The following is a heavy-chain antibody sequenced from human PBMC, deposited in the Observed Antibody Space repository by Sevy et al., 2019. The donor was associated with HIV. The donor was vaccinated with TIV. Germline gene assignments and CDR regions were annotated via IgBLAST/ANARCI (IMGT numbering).Heavy chain of an antibody. Sequence: GGSLRLSCAASGFTFSSYFMHWVRQAPGKGLEWVAIISYDGSNKYYADSVKGRFTISRDNSKNTLYLQMNSLRTEDTAVYYYVRELGGYDFWSGYGVYFDYWGQGALVTVSS. D-gene: IGHD3-3*01. V-gene: IGHV3-30-3*01. CDR2: ISYDGSNK. CDR1: GFTFSSYF. CDR3: VRELGGYDFWSGYGVYFDY. J-gene: IGHJ4*02.